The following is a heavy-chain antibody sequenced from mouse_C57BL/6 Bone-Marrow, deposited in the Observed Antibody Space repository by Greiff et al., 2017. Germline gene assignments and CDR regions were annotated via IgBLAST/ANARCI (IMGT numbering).Heavy chain of an antibody. CDR2: IHPNSGSN. D-gene: IGHD2-3*01. CDR3: AHDGYYVY. Sequence: QVQLQQPGAELVKPGASVKLSCKASGYTFTSYWMRWVKPRPGQGLEWIGMIHPNSGSNNYNEKFKSKATLTVDKSSSTAYMQLSSLTSDDSAVYYCAHDGYYVYWGQGTLVTVSA. V-gene: IGHV1-64*01. CDR1: GYTFTSYW. J-gene: IGHJ3*01.